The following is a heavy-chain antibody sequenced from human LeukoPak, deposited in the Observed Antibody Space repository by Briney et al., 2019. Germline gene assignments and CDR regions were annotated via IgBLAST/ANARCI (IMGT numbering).Heavy chain of an antibody. Sequence: GSLRLSCAASGFTFSSYAMSWVRQAPGKGLEWVSAISDSGGSTYYADSVKGRFTISRDNSKNTVYLQMNSLRAEDTAVYYCAKDRRACSSSSCYYRFDYWGQGTLVTVSS. D-gene: IGHD2-2*01. V-gene: IGHV3-23*01. CDR1: GFTFSSYA. CDR2: ISDSGGST. CDR3: AKDRRACSSSSCYYRFDY. J-gene: IGHJ4*02.